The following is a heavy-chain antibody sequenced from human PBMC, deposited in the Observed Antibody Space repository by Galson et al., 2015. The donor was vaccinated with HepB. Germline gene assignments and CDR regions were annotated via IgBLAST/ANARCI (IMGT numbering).Heavy chain of an antibody. D-gene: IGHD3-9*01. CDR3: ARILKSGNYGMDV. Sequence: SVKVSCKASGYTFTGYYMHWVRQAPGQGLEWMGWINPNSGGTNYAQKFQGWVTMTRDTSISTAYMELSRLRSDDTAVYYCARILKSGNYGMDVWGQGTTVTVSS. CDR2: INPNSGGT. J-gene: IGHJ6*02. V-gene: IGHV1-2*04. CDR1: GYTFTGYY.